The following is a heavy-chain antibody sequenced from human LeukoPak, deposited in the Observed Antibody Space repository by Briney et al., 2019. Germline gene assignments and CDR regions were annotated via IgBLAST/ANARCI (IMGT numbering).Heavy chain of an antibody. J-gene: IGHJ3*01. D-gene: IGHD3-10*01. CDR2: LTGSGTDT. CDR1: GLTFGNYA. Sequence: GGSLRLSCAASGLTFGNYAMTWVRQAPGKGLEWVSTLTGSGTDTFYADSVKGRFTISRDSSKTTLHLQMNSLRAEDTAVYSCAKARFGSGTYSAFDLWGRGTMVTVSS. CDR3: AKARFGSGTYSAFDL. V-gene: IGHV3-23*01.